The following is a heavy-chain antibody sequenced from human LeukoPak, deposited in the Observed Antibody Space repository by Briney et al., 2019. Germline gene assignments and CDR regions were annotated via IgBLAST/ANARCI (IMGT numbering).Heavy chain of an antibody. CDR1: GFPFSSYS. CDR3: ARALFVGATPY. V-gene: IGHV3-48*01. CDR2: ISSSSSTI. D-gene: IGHD1-26*01. J-gene: IGHJ4*02. Sequence: GSLRLSCAASGFPFSSYSMNWVRQAPGKGLEWVSYISSSSSTIYYADSVKGRFTISRDNAKNSLYLQMNSLRAEDTAVYYCARALFVGATPYWGQGTLVTVSS.